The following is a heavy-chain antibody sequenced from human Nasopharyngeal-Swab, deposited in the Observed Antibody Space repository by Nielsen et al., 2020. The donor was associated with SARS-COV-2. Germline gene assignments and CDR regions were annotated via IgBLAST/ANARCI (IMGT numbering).Heavy chain of an antibody. CDR2: IIPIFGTA. Sequence: SVKVSCKASGGTFSSYAISWVRQAPGQGLEWMGGIIPIFGTANYAQKLQGRVTMTTDTSTSTAYMELRSLRSDDTAVYYCARGLGSGKGFDYWGQGTLVTVSS. CDR1: GGTFSSYA. D-gene: IGHD5-12*01. V-gene: IGHV1-69*05. J-gene: IGHJ4*02. CDR3: ARGLGSGKGFDY.